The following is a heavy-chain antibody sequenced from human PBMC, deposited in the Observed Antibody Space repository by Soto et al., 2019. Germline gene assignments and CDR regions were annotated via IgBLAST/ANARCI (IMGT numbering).Heavy chain of an antibody. Sequence: GGSRRLSCAASGFTCSSYDMHWVLQAPGKGLEWVAVISYDGSNKYYADSVKGLFTISRDNSKNTLYLQMNSLRAEETAVYYCARGRRGYYYGMDVWGKGTTVTVSS. V-gene: IGHV3-30-3*01. J-gene: IGHJ6*04. CDR3: ARGRRGYYYGMDV. CDR2: ISYDGSNK. D-gene: IGHD3-10*01. CDR1: GFTCSSYD.